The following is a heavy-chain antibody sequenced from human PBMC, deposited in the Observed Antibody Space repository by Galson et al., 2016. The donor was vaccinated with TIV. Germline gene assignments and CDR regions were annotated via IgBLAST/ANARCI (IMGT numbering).Heavy chain of an antibody. CDR3: TTGGMQLWTSVAFDI. J-gene: IGHJ3*02. D-gene: IGHD5-18*01. CDR1: GFSFQNYA. Sequence: SLRLSCANSGFSFQNYAIHWVRQAPGKGLEWVSGIDWNGENIGYADSVKGRFTISRDNGKNFVYLQMNSLRGEDTALCFCTTGGMQLWTSVAFDIWGQGTTVTVSS. V-gene: IGHV3-9*01. CDR2: IDWNGENI.